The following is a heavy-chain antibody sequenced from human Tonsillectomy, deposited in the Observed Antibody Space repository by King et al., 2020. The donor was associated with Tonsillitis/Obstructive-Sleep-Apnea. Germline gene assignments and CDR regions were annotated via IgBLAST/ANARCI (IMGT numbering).Heavy chain of an antibody. CDR1: GGSFSGYY. CDR2: INHSGST. CDR3: ATTTRHYFDY. D-gene: IGHD1-26*01. J-gene: IGHJ4*02. V-gene: IGHV4-34*01. Sequence: VQLQQWGAGLLKPSETLSLTCAVYGGSFSGYYWSWIRQPPGKGLEGIGEINHSGSTNYNPSLKSRVTISVDTSKNQFSLKLSPVTAADTAVYYCATTTRHYFDYWGQGTLVTVSS.